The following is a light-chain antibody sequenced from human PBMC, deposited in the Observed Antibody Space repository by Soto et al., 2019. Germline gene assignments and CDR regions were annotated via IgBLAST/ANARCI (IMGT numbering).Light chain of an antibody. CDR2: DVS. V-gene: IGKV3-11*01. J-gene: IGKJ4*01. CDR3: QQRRNWPLT. CDR1: QSVSSY. Sequence: EIVLTQSPATLSLSPGERATLSCRASQSVSSYLAWYQQKPGQAPRLLIYDVSNRAIGIPARCSGSESGTDFTLTISSLEPEDFAVYYCQQRRNWPLTFGGGTKVEIK.